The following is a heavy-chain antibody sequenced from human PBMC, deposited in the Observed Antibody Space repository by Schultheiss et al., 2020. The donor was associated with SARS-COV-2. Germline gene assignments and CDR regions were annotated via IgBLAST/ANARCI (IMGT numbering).Heavy chain of an antibody. V-gene: IGHV1-2*06. J-gene: IGHJ6*02. CDR3: ARDHSVGGYYYYGMDV. CDR2: INPNSGGT. Sequence: ASVKVSCKASASTFTGYYIHWVRQAPGQGLEWMGRINPNSGGTNYAQKFQGRVTMTRDTSISTAYMELSRLRSDDTAVYYCARDHSVGGYYYYGMDVWGQGTTVTVSS. D-gene: IGHD3-16*01. CDR1: ASTFTGYY.